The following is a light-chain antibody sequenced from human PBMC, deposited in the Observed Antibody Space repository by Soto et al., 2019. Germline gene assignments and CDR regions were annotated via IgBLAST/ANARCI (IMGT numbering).Light chain of an antibody. CDR1: NSNIGSYY. CDR2: RNN. Sequence: QSVLTQPPSASGTPGQRVTISCSGSNSNIGSYYVYWYQQLPGTAPKLLIYRNNQRPSGVPDRFSGSKSGTSASLAISGLRSEDEADYYCAAWDDSLSGPVFGGGTKLTVL. V-gene: IGLV1-47*01. CDR3: AAWDDSLSGPV. J-gene: IGLJ2*01.